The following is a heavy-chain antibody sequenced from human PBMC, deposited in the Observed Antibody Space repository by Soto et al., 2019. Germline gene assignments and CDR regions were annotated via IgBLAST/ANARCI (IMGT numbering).Heavy chain of an antibody. V-gene: IGHV3-15*07. J-gene: IGHJ4*02. CDR3: SHGYAQYFES. CDR2: IKSTTDGGTT. Sequence: EMQLVESGGGLVKRGGSLRLSCAVSGFTVTNVWMNWVRQAPGKGLEWVGRIKSTTDGGTTDYAAPVKGRFSISRNDSRNTLFLQMNSLKTEDTAVYYCSHGYAQYFESWGQGTLVTVSS. CDR1: GFTVTNVW. D-gene: IGHD5-18*01.